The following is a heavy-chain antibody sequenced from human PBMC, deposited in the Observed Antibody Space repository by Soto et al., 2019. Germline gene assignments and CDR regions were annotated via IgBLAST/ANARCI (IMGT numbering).Heavy chain of an antibody. V-gene: IGHV3-23*01. D-gene: IGHD2-2*01. CDR3: AKVGTIVVPAAQGYYFDY. J-gene: IGHJ4*02. Sequence: EVQLLESGGNLVQPGGSLRLSCVASGFTFSNYAMTWVRQAPGKGLEWVSSISGSGTTAYYADSVQGRFAFSRDNVKNTLFLQMDSLNAGDTAVYYCAKVGTIVVPAAQGYYFDYWGQGTLVTVSS. CDR2: ISGSGTTA. CDR1: GFTFSNYA.